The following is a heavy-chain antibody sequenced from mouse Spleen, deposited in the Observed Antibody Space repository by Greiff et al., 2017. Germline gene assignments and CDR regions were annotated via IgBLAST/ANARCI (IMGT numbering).Heavy chain of an antibody. Sequence: EVKLMESGGGLVKPGGSLKLSCAASGFTFSSYAMSWVRQTPEKRLEWVATISSGGSYTYYPDSVKGRFTISRDNAKNTLYLQMSSLRSEDTAMDYWARRGTTALYFDYGGQGTTLTVSS. V-gene: IGHV5-9-1*01. CDR1: GFTFSSYA. J-gene: IGHJ2*01. CDR2: ISSGGSYT. CDR3: ARRGTTALYFDY. D-gene: IGHD1-2*01.